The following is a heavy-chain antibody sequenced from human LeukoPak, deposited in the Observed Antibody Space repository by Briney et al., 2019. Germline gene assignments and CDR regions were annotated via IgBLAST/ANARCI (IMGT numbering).Heavy chain of an antibody. J-gene: IGHJ3*02. CDR3: AREGAYDIMTGRGAFVI. D-gene: IGHD3-9*01. CDR2: IYTSGST. V-gene: IGHV4-4*07. Sequence: PSETLSLTCNVSGGSISSYYWSWIRQPAGKGLQWIGRIYTSGSTNYNPPLKSRVTMSVDTSKNQFSLKLSSVTAADTAVYYCAREGAYDIMTGRGAFVIWGQGTMVTVSS. CDR1: GGSISSYY.